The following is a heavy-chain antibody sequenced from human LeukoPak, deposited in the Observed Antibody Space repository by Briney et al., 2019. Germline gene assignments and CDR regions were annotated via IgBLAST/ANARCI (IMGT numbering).Heavy chain of an antibody. CDR1: GYTFTGCY. CDR2: INPNSGGT. D-gene: IGHD4-17*01. V-gene: IGHV1-2*02. Sequence: ASVKVSCKASGYTFTGCYMHWVRQAPGQGLEWMGWINPNSGGTNYAQNFQGGVTMTLDTSISTAYMELSRLRSDDTAVYYCARDYGDYPFDYWGQGTLVTVSS. CDR3: ARDYGDYPFDY. J-gene: IGHJ4*02.